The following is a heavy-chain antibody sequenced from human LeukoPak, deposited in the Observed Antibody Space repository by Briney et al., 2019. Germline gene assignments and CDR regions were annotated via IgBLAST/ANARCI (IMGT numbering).Heavy chain of an antibody. D-gene: IGHD3-16*01. CDR1: GYTFPSYG. CDR2: INTYNGKT. V-gene: IGHV1-18*01. J-gene: IGHJ3*02. Sequence: ASVKVSCTASGYTFPSYGISWVRQAPGQGLEWMGWINTYNGKTNYAQKPQGRVTMTTDTSTSTAYMELRSLRSADTAVYYCARVTGEPWDAFDIWGQGTMVTVSS. CDR3: ARVTGEPWDAFDI.